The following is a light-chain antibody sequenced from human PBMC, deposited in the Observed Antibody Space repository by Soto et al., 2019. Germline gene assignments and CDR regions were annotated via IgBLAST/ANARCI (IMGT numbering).Light chain of an antibody. CDR1: SSNIGSNT. CDR3: AAWDDSLNGPV. J-gene: IGLJ2*01. CDR2: SNN. Sequence: QSVLTQPPSASGTPGQRVTISCSGSSSNIGSNTVNWYQQLPGTAPKLLIYSNNQRPSGVPDRFSGSKSGTSASLAISGLQSEDEDDYYCAAWDDSLNGPVFGGWTQLTVL. V-gene: IGLV1-44*01.